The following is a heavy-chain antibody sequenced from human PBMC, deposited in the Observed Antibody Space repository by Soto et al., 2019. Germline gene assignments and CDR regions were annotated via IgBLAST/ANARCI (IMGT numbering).Heavy chain of an antibody. Sequence: SETLSLTSTVSGGSISSYYWSWIRQPPGKVLEWIGYIYYSGSTNSNPSLKSRVTISVDTSKNQFSLKLSSVPAADTAVYYCARELDYYGMDVWGQGTTVTVSS. J-gene: IGHJ6*02. V-gene: IGHV4-59*01. CDR3: ARELDYYGMDV. CDR2: IYYSGST. CDR1: GGSISSYY.